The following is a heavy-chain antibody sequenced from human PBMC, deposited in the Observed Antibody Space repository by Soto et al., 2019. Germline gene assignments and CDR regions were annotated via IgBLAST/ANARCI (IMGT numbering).Heavy chain of an antibody. V-gene: IGHV3-11*01. Sequence: GGSLRVSCAASGFTFSDYYMSWIRQAPGKGLEWVSYISSSGSTIYYADSVKGRFTISRDNAKNSLYLQMNSLRAEDTAVYYCASPYDFWRGYYRPALWLRGMDWWGEGTTVPVSS. D-gene: IGHD3-3*01. CDR1: GFTFSDYY. J-gene: IGHJ6*04. CDR3: ASPYDFWRGYYRPALWLRGMDW. CDR2: ISSSGSTI.